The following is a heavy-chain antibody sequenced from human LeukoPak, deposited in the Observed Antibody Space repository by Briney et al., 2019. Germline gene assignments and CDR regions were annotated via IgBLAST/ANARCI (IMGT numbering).Heavy chain of an antibody. D-gene: IGHD3-16*02. CDR2: FDPEDGET. CDR3: ATVPRYDYVWGSYRFEY. V-gene: IGHV1-24*01. J-gene: IGHJ4*02. CDR1: GYTLTELS. Sequence: ASVKVSCKVSGYTLTELSMHWVRQAPGKGLEWMGGFDPEDGETIYAQKFQGRVTMTEDTSTDTAYMELSGLRSEDTAVYYCATVPRYDYVWGSYRFEYWGQGTLVTVSS.